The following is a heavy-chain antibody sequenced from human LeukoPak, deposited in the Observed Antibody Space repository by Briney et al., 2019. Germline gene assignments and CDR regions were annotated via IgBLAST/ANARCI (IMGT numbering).Heavy chain of an antibody. D-gene: IGHD6-13*01. Sequence: ASVKVSFKASGYTFTSYAMNWVRQAPGQGLEWVGWINTNTGNPTYAQGFTGRFVFSLDTSVSTAYLQINSLKAEDTAVYYCARDWWAYSSSWYELDIWGQGTRATVSS. CDR2: INTNTGNP. CDR1: GYTFTSYA. J-gene: IGHJ3*02. V-gene: IGHV7-4-1*02. CDR3: ARDWWAYSSSWYELDI.